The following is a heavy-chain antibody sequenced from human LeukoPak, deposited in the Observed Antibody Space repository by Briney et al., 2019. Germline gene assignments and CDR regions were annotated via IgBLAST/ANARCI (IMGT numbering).Heavy chain of an antibody. CDR1: GGTFSSYA. V-gene: IGHV1-69*06. CDR2: IIPIFGTA. Sequence: VASVKVSCEASGGTFSSYAISWVRQAPGQGLEWMGGIIPIFGTANYAQKFQGRVTITADKSTSTAYMELSSLRSEDTAVYYCARENYYYYYGMDVWGKGTTVTVSS. CDR3: ARENYYYYYGMDV. J-gene: IGHJ6*04.